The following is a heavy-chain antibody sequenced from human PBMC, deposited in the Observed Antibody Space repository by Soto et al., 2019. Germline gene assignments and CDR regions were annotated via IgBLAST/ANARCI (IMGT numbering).Heavy chain of an antibody. V-gene: IGHV1-69*06. D-gene: IGHD3-22*01. CDR1: GGTFSSYA. J-gene: IGHJ4*02. Sequence: SVKVSCKASGGTFSSYAISWVRQAPGQGLEWMGGIIPIFGTANYAQKFQGRVTITADKSTSTAYMELSSLRSEDTAVYYCARSMYYYDSSGKGAPDYWGQGTLVTVSA. CDR2: IIPIFGTA. CDR3: ARSMYYYDSSGKGAPDY.